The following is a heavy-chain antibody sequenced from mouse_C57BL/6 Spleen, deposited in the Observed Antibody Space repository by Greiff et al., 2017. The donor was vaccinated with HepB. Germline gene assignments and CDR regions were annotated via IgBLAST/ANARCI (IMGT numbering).Heavy chain of an antibody. V-gene: IGHV1-62-2*01. D-gene: IGHD2-4*01. CDR1: GYTFTEYT. J-gene: IGHJ4*01. CDR2: FYPGSGSI. CDR3: ARHEDEAYDYVYAMDY. Sequence: VKLQESGAELVKPGASVKLSCKASGYTFTEYTIHWVKQRSGQGLEWIGWFYPGSGSIKYNEKFKDKATLTADKSSSTVYMELSRLTSEDSAVYFCARHEDEAYDYVYAMDYWGQGTSVTVSS.